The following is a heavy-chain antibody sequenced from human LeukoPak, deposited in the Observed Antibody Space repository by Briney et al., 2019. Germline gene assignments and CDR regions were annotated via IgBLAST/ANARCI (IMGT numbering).Heavy chain of an antibody. CDR2: INPNSGGT. D-gene: IGHD2-21*01. CDR3: AREALTYDFDY. J-gene: IGHJ4*02. CDR1: GYTFTGYY. V-gene: IGHV1-2*06. Sequence: ASVKVSCKASGYTFTGYYMHWVRQAPGQGLEWMGRINPNSGGTSYAQKFQGRVTMTRDTSISTADMELSRLQSDDTAVYYCAREALTYDFDYWGQGTLVTVSS.